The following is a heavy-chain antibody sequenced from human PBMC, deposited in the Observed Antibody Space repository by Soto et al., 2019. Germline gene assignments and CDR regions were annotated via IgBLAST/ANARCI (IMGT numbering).Heavy chain of an antibody. J-gene: IGHJ4*02. V-gene: IGHV4-34*01. CDR2: INHSGST. CDR3: ARNSIAARLGRVDY. CDR1: GYSISSGYY. Sequence: PSETLSLTCAVSGYSISSGYYWSWIRQPPGKGLEWIGEINHSGSTNYNPSLKSRVTISVDTSKNQFSLKLSSVTAADTAVYYCARNSIAARLGRVDYWGQGTLVTVSS. D-gene: IGHD6-6*01.